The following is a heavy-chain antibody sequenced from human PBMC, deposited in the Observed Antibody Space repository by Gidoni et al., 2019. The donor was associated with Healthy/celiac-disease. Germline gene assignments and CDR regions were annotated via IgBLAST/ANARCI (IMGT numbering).Heavy chain of an antibody. Sequence: QVQLQQWGAGLLKPSETLSLTCAVYGGSFSGYYWSWIRQPPGKGLEWIGEINHSGSTNYNPSLKSRVPISVDTSKNQFSLKLSSVTAADTAVYYCARQSSSGWDFDYWGQGTLVTVSS. D-gene: IGHD6-6*01. V-gene: IGHV4-34*01. CDR1: GGSFSGYY. CDR2: INHSGST. J-gene: IGHJ4*02. CDR3: ARQSSSGWDFDY.